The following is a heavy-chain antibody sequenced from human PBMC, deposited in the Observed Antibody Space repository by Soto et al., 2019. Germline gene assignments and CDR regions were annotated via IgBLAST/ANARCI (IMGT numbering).Heavy chain of an antibody. CDR3: ARRAASGRHFDH. J-gene: IGHJ4*02. D-gene: IGHD6-13*01. CDR2: ISSSGKSM. CDR1: GFTFSDHY. Sequence: QVQLVESGGGLVMPGESLRLSCAASGFTFSDHYMSWIRQAPGKGLEWVSYISSSGKSMYYADSVKGRFTVSGDNAENSLYLQMNSLRAEDTAVYYCARRAASGRHFDHWGQGTLVSVSS. V-gene: IGHV3-11*01.